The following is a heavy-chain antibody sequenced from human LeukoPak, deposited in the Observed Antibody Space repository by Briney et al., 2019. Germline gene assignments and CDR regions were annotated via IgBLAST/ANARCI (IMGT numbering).Heavy chain of an antibody. CDR2: ISGSGGGT. V-gene: IGHV3-23*01. Sequence: GGSLRLSCAASGFTFSNYAMSWVRQAPGKGLEWVSAISGSGGGTYYADSVKGRFTISRDNSKNTLYLQMNSLRAEDTAVYYCAKETAIAVAGLNDYWGQGTLVTVSS. CDR3: AKETAIAVAGLNDY. D-gene: IGHD6-19*01. CDR1: GFTFSNYA. J-gene: IGHJ4*02.